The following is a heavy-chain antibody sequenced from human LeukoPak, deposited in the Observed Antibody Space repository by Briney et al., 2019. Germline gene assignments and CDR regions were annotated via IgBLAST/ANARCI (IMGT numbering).Heavy chain of an antibody. CDR2: INWNGGST. CDR1: GFTFDDYG. Sequence: PGGSLRLSCAASGFTFDDYGMSWVRQVPGKGLEWVSGINWNGGSTGYADSVKGRFTISRDNAKNSLYLQMNSLRAEDTALYYCARAQYSSGWYSAFGIWGQGTMVTVSS. J-gene: IGHJ3*02. CDR3: ARAQYSSGWYSAFGI. V-gene: IGHV3-20*04. D-gene: IGHD6-19*01.